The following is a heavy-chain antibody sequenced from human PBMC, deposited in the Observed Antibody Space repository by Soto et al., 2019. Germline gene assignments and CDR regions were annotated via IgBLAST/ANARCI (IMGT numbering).Heavy chain of an antibody. V-gene: IGHV3-15*01. Sequence: PGGSLRLSCAASGFTFSNAWMSWVRQAPGKGLEWVGRIKSKTDGGTTDYAAPVKGRFTISRDDSKNTLYLQMNSLKTEDTAVYYCTTGPDQWELHDFDYWGQGTLVTAPQ. CDR3: TTGPDQWELHDFDY. J-gene: IGHJ4*02. D-gene: IGHD1-26*01. CDR1: GFTFSNAW. CDR2: IKSKTDGGTT.